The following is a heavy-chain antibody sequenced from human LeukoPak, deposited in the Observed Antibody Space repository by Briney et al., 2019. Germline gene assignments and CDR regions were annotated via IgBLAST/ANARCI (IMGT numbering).Heavy chain of an antibody. D-gene: IGHD2-2*02. CDR2: IKSKTDGGTT. J-gene: IGHJ4*02. Sequence: PGGSLRLSCAASGFTFSSYSMNWVRQTPGKGLEWVGRIKSKTDGGTTDYAAPVKGRFTISRDDSKNTLYLQMNSLKTEDTAVYYCTTGHCSSTSCYSNYFDYWGQGTLVTVSS. V-gene: IGHV3-15*01. CDR1: GFTFSSYS. CDR3: TTGHCSSTSCYSNYFDY.